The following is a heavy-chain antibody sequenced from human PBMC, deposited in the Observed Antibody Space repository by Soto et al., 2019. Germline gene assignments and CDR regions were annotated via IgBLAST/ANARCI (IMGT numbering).Heavy chain of an antibody. V-gene: IGHV1-18*01. D-gene: IGHD1-20*01. Sequence: QVQLVQSGPEVMKPGASVKVSCKASGYTFTTYGISWVRLAPGQGLEWLGWISGYNGQTNYAPRFRDRVTLTTDTSTRTTNMKVRRMRSDDTTIYFFGRNNRKELWVEGLNAMDVWGQGTTVTVSS. J-gene: IGHJ6*02. CDR1: GYTFTTYG. CDR3: GRNNRKELWVEGLNAMDV. CDR2: ISGYNGQT.